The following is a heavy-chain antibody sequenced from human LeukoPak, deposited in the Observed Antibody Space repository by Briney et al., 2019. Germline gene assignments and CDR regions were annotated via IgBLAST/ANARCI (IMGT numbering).Heavy chain of an antibody. V-gene: IGHV1-2*02. CDR2: INPNSGGT. CDR3: ARDASPFDY. J-gene: IGHJ4*02. CDR1: GYTFTDYY. Sequence: ASVKVSCKASGYTFTDYYMHWVRQAPGQGLEWMGWINPNSGGTNYEEKFQGRVTMTRDTSISTAYMELSRLRSDDTAVYYCARDASPFDYWGQGTLVTVSS.